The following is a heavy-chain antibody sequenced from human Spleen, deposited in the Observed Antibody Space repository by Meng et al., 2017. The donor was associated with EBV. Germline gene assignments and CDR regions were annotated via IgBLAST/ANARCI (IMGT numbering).Heavy chain of an antibody. CDR2: INPNTGGT. CDR1: GYTFTGNY. J-gene: IGHJ4*02. Sequence: QVRMVQSGAEVKKPGASVKVSCKASGYTFTGNYMHWVRQAPGQGLEWMGRINPNTGGTNYAPKFQARVAMTRDTSISTAYMELRRLRSDDTALYYCARGMSYYDNSGFFDYWGQGALVTVSS. V-gene: IGHV1-2*06. D-gene: IGHD3-22*01. CDR3: ARGMSYYDNSGFFDY.